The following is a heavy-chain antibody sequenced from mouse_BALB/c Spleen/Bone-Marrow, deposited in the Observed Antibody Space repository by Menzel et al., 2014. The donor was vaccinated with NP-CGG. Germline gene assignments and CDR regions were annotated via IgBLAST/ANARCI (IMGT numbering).Heavy chain of an antibody. CDR2: IRNKANNHAT. J-gene: IGHJ3*01. CDR1: GFTFSDAW. Sequence: EVHLVESGGGLVQPGGSMKLSCAASGFTFSDAWMDRVRQSPEKGLEWVAEIRNKANNHATYYAESVKGRFTISRDDSKSSVYLQMNSLRAEDTGIYYCTREDGYSPFAYWGQGTLVAVST. CDR3: TREDGYSPFAY. D-gene: IGHD2-3*01. V-gene: IGHV6-6*01.